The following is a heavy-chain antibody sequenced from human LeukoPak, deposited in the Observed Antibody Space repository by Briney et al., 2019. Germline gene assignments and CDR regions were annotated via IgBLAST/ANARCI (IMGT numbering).Heavy chain of an antibody. CDR1: GFTFSHHW. D-gene: IGHD3-3*01. J-gene: IGHJ4*02. CDR2: IKEDGSEK. Sequence: GGSLRLSCTASGFTFSHHWMTWVRQAPEKGLEGVANIKEDGSEKDYVDSVKGRFTISRDNGKNSLYLQMNSLRGEDTAVYYCARLNWNYADYWGQGTLVTVPS. V-gene: IGHV3-7*01. CDR3: ARLNWNYADY.